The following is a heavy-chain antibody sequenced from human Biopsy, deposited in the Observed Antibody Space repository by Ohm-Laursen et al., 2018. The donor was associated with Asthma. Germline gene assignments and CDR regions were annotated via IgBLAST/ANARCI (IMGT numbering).Heavy chain of an antibody. CDR1: GFTVSRDH. J-gene: IGHJ4*02. V-gene: IGHV3-53*01. CDR3: ARGDSSGWSHYYFDY. D-gene: IGHD6-19*01. CDR2: IYSGGTS. Sequence: ESLRISCKVSGFTVSRDHMFWVRQAPGKGLEWVSVIYSGGTSDTADSVRGRFTISRDFYKNTLYLQMDSLRAEDTAVYYCARGDSSGWSHYYFDYWGQGTLVTVSS.